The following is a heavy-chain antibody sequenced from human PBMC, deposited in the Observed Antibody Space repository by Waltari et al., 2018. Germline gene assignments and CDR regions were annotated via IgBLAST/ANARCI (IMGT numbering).Heavy chain of an antibody. CDR3: ARDTVLMIRGVIKAGWFDP. Sequence: QVQLQESGPGLVKPSETLSLTCTVSGGAISSYYWSWLRQPAGKGMAWIGSNDTTGSTSYNPCLKSRVTMSVDTSKNQFSLKLSSVTAADTVGYDCARDTVLMIRGVIKAGWFDPWGQGTLVTVSS. J-gene: IGHJ5*02. D-gene: IGHD3-10*01. CDR2: NDTTGST. CDR1: GGAISSYY. V-gene: IGHV4-4*07.